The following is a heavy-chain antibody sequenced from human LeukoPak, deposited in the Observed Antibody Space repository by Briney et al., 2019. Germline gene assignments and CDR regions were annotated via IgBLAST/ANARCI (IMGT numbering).Heavy chain of an antibody. CDR1: GFTFSSYS. J-gene: IGHJ2*01. CDR3: ARDRGRFLEWLSTPGWYFDL. D-gene: IGHD3-3*01. Sequence: GGSLRLSCAASGFTFSSYSMNWVRQAPGKGLEWVSSISSSSSYIYYADSVKGRFTISRDNAKNSLYVQMNSLRGEDTAVYYCARDRGRFLEWLSTPGWYFDLWGRGTLVTVSS. V-gene: IGHV3-21*01. CDR2: ISSSSSYI.